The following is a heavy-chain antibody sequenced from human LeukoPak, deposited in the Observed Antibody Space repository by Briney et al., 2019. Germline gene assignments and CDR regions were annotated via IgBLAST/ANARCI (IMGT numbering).Heavy chain of an antibody. D-gene: IGHD1-1*01. CDR1: GFTFSSYE. CDR2: ISSSGSIT. Sequence: AGGSLRISCAASGFTFSSYEINWVRQAPGKGLEWVSYISSSGSITYYADSVKGRFTLSRDNAKNSLYLQTNSLRAEDTAVYYCSTWNWSFDLWGRGTLVTVSS. CDR3: STWNWSFDL. J-gene: IGHJ2*01. V-gene: IGHV3-48*03.